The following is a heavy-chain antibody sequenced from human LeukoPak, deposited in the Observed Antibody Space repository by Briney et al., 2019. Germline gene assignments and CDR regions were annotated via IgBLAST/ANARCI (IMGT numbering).Heavy chain of an antibody. V-gene: IGHV3-53*01. CDR3: ARDLTYYDFWSGYAHYGMDV. D-gene: IGHD3-3*01. CDR2: IYSGGST. J-gene: IGHJ6*02. CDR1: GFTVSSNY. Sequence: GGSLRLSCAVSGFTVSSNYMSWVRQAPGKGLEWVSVIYSGGSTYYADSVKGRFTISRDNSKNTLYLQMNSLRAEDTAVYYCARDLTYYDFWSGYAHYGMDVWGQGTTVTVSS.